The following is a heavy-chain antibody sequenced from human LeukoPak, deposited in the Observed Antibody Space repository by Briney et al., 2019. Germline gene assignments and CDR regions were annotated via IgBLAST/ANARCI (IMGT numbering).Heavy chain of an antibody. Sequence: PGGSLRLSCAASGFTFSSYAMSWVRQPPGKGLEWIGSIYYSGSTYYNPSLKSRVTISVDTSKNQFSLKLSSVTAADTAVYYCARGLSSGRGWFDPWGQGTLVTVSS. CDR3: ARGLSSGRGWFDP. CDR1: GFTFSSYA. V-gene: IGHV4-39*07. CDR2: IYYSGST. D-gene: IGHD6-19*01. J-gene: IGHJ5*02.